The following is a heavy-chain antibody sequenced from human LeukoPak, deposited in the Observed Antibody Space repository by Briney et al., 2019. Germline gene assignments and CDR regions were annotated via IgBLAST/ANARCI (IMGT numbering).Heavy chain of an antibody. J-gene: IGHJ6*03. CDR1: GGSISSSSYY. Sequence: PSETLSLTCSVSGGSISSSSYYWSWIRQPPGKGLEWVGSIYYSGTTYYNSSLKSRDTISEDTSKNRFSLMLTSVTAADTAVYYCARQVSDYFYYYIDVWGEGTTVIVSS. CDR2: IYYSGTT. CDR3: ARQVSDYFYYYIDV. V-gene: IGHV4-39*01.